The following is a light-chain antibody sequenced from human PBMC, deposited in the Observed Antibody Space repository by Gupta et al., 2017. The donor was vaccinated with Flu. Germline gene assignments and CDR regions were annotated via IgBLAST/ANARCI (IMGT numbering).Light chain of an antibody. CDR3: SSYTRSNTLL. Sequence: SIAISCTGTSSDVGSDKYVFWYQRHPGKVPKLIIYVVSGRPSGISDRFSGSKSGNTASLTISGLQAEDEADYFCSSYTRSNTLLFGGGTKVTVL. CDR1: SSDVGSDKY. J-gene: IGLJ3*02. CDR2: VVS. V-gene: IGLV2-14*01.